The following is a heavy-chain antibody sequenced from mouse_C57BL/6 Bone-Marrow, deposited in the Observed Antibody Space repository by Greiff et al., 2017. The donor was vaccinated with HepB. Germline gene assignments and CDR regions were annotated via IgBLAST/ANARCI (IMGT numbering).Heavy chain of an antibody. V-gene: IGHV5-16*01. CDR1: GFTFSDYY. CDR2: INYDGSST. Sequence: DVKLVESEGGLVQPGRSMKLSCTASGFTFSDYYMAWVRQVPEKGLEWVANINYDGSSTYYLDSLKSRFIISRDNAKNILYLQMSSLKSEDTATYYCARNPYYGSSYPVYFDYWGQGTTLTVSS. D-gene: IGHD1-1*01. CDR3: ARNPYYGSSYPVYFDY. J-gene: IGHJ2*01.